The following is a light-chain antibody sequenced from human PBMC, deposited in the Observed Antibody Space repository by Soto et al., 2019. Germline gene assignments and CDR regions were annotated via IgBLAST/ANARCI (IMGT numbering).Light chain of an antibody. CDR1: QSGFDSSDNKNY. J-gene: IGKJ4*01. CDR3: EQYYVTPLT. V-gene: IGKV4-1*01. Sequence: DIVMTQSPDSLAVALGERATINCKSSQSGFDSSDNKNYITWYQQKPGQPPKLLIYWASTRESGVPDRFSGSGFGTDFTLTISSLQAEEVAVYYGEQYYVTPLTFGGGTKLEIK. CDR2: WAS.